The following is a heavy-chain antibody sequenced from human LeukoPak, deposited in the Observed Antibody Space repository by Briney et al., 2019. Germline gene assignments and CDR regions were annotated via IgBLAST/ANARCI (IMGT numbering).Heavy chain of an antibody. D-gene: IGHD3-3*01. J-gene: IGHJ5*02. CDR3: ARDVERFLEWHKFDP. V-gene: IGHV1-69*13. CDR2: IIPIFGTA. Sequence: VASVKVSCKGSGGTFISYAISWVRQAPGQGVEWMGGIIPIFGTANYEQKFQGRVTITADESTSTAYMELSSLRSEDTAVYYCARDVERFLEWHKFDPWGQGTLVTVSS. CDR1: GGTFISYA.